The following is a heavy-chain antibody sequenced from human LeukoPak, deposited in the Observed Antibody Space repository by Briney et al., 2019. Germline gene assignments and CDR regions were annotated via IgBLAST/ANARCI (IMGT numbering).Heavy chain of an antibody. CDR2: IYYSGST. CDR3: ARRGGSPLGAFDI. Sequence: SETLSLTCTVSGGSISSYYWSWIRQPPGKGLGWIGYIYYSGSTNYNPSLKSRVTISVDTSKNQFSLKLSSVTAADTAVYYCARRGGSPLGAFDIWGQGTMVTVSS. CDR1: GGSISSYY. V-gene: IGHV4-59*08. J-gene: IGHJ3*02. D-gene: IGHD1-26*01.